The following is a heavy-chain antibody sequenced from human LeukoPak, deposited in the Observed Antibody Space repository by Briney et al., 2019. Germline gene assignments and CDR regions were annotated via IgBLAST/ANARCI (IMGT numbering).Heavy chain of an antibody. CDR3: ARERAYCLSTICYKPGDY. V-gene: IGHV3-74*01. CDR1: GFTFSSYW. Sequence: PGGSLRLSCAASGFTFSSYWMHWVRQAPGKGLVWVSRINHDGSSTYYADSVKGRFTISRGNAKNTLYLQINGLRAEDTAVYYCARERAYCLSTICYKPGDYWGQGTLVTVSS. CDR2: INHDGSST. J-gene: IGHJ4*02. D-gene: IGHD2-2*01.